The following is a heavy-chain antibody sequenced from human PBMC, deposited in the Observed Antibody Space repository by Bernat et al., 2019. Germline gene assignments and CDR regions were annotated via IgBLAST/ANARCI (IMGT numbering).Heavy chain of an antibody. V-gene: IGHV1-18*01. Sequence: QVQLVQSGAEVKKPGASVKVSCKASGYTFTSYGISWVRQAPGQGLEWMGWISAYNGNTNYAQKLQGRVTMTTDTSTSTAYMELRSLRSDDTAVYYCARDELGDCSSTSCPSDSVRIDYWGQGTLVTVSS. J-gene: IGHJ4*02. CDR1: GYTFTSYG. D-gene: IGHD2-2*01. CDR3: ARDELGDCSSTSCPSDSVRIDY. CDR2: ISAYNGNT.